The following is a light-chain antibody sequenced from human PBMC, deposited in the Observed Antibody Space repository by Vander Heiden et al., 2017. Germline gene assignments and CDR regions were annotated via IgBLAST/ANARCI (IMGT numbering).Light chain of an antibody. V-gene: IGLV7-46*01. CDR1: TGAVANGHY. CDR2: DAT. J-gene: IGLJ2*01. CDR3: LLYAGVRNVV. Sequence: QAVVTQEPSLTVSPGGTVTLTCPASTGAVANGHYPYWLQKKPGKAPKTLIYDATSKHSGTPARFSGSLLGGKAALTLSGAQAEDEAEYYCLLYAGVRNVVFGGGTKLTGL.